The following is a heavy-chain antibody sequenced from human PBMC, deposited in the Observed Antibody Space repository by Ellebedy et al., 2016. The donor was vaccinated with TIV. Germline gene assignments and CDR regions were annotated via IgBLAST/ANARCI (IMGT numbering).Heavy chain of an antibody. CDR2: IGGSGGST. D-gene: IGHD6-19*01. Sequence: GESLKISCAASGFTFSSFVMSWVRQAPGKGLEWVSAIGGSGGSTFYADSVKGRFTVSRDNSKNTLYLQMNSLRAEDTAVYYCAKSPSVAVDSFDYWGQGTLVTVSS. CDR1: GFTFSSFV. J-gene: IGHJ4*02. CDR3: AKSPSVAVDSFDY. V-gene: IGHV3-23*01.